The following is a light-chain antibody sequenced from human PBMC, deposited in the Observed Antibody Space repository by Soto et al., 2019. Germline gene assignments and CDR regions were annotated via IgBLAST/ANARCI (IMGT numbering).Light chain of an antibody. V-gene: IGKV4-1*01. CDR1: QSVLYSSNNKNY. Sequence: DIVMTQSPDSLAVSLGERATINCKSSQSVLYSSNNKNYLAWFQQKPGQPPKLLFYWASTRESGVPDRFSGSESGTDFTLTISSLQAEDVAVYYCQQYYSLPLTFGGGTKVDIK. CDR2: WAS. CDR3: QQYYSLPLT. J-gene: IGKJ4*01.